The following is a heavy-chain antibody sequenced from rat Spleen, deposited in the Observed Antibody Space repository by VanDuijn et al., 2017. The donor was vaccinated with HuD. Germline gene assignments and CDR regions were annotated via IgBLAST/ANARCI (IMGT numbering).Heavy chain of an antibody. D-gene: IGHD1-7*01. V-gene: IGHV5-25*01. Sequence: EVQLVESGGGLVQPGRSMKLSCAALGFTFSNYYMAWVRQAPTKGLEWVASISTGGSTYYPDSVKGRFTISRDNAKSTLYLQMNSLRSEDTATYYCTRSGSSYYGSTGYFDYWGQGVMVTVSS. CDR1: GFTFSNYY. CDR3: TRSGSSYYGSTGYFDY. CDR2: ISTGGST. J-gene: IGHJ2*01.